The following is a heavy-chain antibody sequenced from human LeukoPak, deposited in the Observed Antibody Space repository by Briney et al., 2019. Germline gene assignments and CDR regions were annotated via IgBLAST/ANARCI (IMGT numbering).Heavy chain of an antibody. Sequence: SETLSLTCTVSGGSVSSGSYYWSWIRQPPGKGLEWIVYIYYRGSTNYNPSLKSRVTISVDTSKNQFSLQLSSVTAADTAVYYCARAIETYYDSSGHTQTDWGQGTLVTVSS. D-gene: IGHD3-22*01. CDR3: ARAIETYYDSSGHTQTD. V-gene: IGHV4-61*01. CDR2: IYYRGST. J-gene: IGHJ4*02. CDR1: GGSVSSGSYY.